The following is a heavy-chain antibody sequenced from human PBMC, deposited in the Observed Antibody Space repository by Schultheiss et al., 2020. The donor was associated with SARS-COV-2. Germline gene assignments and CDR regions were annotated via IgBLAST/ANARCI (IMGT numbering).Heavy chain of an antibody. CDR1: GGSISSGGYY. J-gene: IGHJ6*03. CDR3: ARVRDSSGWYRYYYMDV. Sequence: SQTLSLTCTVSGGSISSGGYYWSWIRQHPGKGLEWIGYIYYSGSTNYNPSLKSRVTISVDKSKNQFSLKLSSVTAADTAVYYCARVRDSSGWYRYYYMDVWGKGTTVTVSS. D-gene: IGHD6-19*01. V-gene: IGHV4-31*03. CDR2: IYYSGST.